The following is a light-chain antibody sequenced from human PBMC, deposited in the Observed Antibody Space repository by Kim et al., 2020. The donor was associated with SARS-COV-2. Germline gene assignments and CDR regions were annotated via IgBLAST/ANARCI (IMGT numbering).Light chain of an antibody. V-gene: IGLV3-1*01. CDR2: QHT. J-gene: IGLJ2*01. CDR1: KLGDKY. CDR3: QAWDSSKAV. Sequence: SVSPGQTATITCSGDKLGDKYASWYQHKPGQSPVLVIYQHTQRPSGIPERFSGSNSANTATLTISGTQAMDEADYYCQAWDSSKAVFGGGTQLTVL.